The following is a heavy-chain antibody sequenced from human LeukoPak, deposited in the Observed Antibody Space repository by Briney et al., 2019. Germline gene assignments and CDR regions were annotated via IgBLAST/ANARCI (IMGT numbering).Heavy chain of an antibody. V-gene: IGHV3-23*01. CDR2: ISGSGNST. D-gene: IGHD2-15*01. CDR1: GLTFSVPA. CDR3: AKVLVLVSAKRYYFDY. Sequence: LTGGPLRLSCAASGLTFSVPAMSWVRQAPGKGLEWVSLISGSGNSTYYADSVKGRFTISRDNSKNTLYLQINSLRAEDTAVYYCAKVLVLVSAKRYYFDYWGQGTLVTVSS. J-gene: IGHJ4*02.